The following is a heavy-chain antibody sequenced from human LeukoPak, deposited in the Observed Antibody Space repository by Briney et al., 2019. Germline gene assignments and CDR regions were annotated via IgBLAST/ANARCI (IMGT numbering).Heavy chain of an antibody. CDR1: GGSISSGGYY. Sequence: SETLSLTCTVSGGSISSGGYYWSWNRQHPGKGLEWIGYIYYSGSTHYNPSLKSRVTISVDTSKNQFSLKLSSVTAADTAVYYCARELRTPATIDYWGQGTLVIVSS. CDR3: ARELRTPATIDY. CDR2: IYYSGST. J-gene: IGHJ4*02. V-gene: IGHV4-31*03. D-gene: IGHD4-23*01.